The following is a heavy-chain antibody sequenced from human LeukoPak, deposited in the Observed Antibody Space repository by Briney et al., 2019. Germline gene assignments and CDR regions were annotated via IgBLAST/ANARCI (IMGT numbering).Heavy chain of an antibody. CDR1: GFTFSTYG. CDR3: AKGTSTYSSGSFDY. V-gene: IGHV3-23*01. D-gene: IGHD6-19*01. Sequence: PGGSLRLSCSASGFTFSTYGMSWVRQAPGKGLEWVISISGSGSTTFHADSVKGRFTISRDNSNNMLYLQMTSLRAEDTAVYYCAKGTSTYSSGSFDYWGRGTLVTVSS. CDR2: ISGSGSTT. J-gene: IGHJ4*02.